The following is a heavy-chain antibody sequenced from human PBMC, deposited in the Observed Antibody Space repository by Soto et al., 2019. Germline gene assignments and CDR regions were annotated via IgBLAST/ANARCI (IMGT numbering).Heavy chain of an antibody. Sequence: PSETLSLTCTVSGGSISSGGYYWSWIRQHPGKGLEWIGYIYYSGSTYYNPSLKSRVTISVDTSKNQFSLKLSSVTAADTAVYYCARDRYYYDQSDAFDIWGQGTMVTVSS. D-gene: IGHD3-22*01. CDR1: GGSISSGGYY. CDR3: ARDRYYYDQSDAFDI. V-gene: IGHV4-31*03. J-gene: IGHJ3*02. CDR2: IYYSGST.